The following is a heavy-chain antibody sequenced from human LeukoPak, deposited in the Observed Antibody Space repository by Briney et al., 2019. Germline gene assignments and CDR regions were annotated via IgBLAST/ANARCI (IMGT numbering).Heavy chain of an antibody. CDR1: GGSTSSNY. CDR3: ARLPPSHLGFFDY. D-gene: IGHD3-3*02. V-gene: IGHV4-59*01. J-gene: IGHJ4*02. Sequence: KPSETLSLKCTVSGGSTSSNYWSWMRQPPGKGLEWSGNIYYSGSTNYNPSLKSRVTISVDTSKNQFSLKLKSVTAADTAVYYCARLPPSHLGFFDYWGQGTLVTVSS. CDR2: IYYSGST.